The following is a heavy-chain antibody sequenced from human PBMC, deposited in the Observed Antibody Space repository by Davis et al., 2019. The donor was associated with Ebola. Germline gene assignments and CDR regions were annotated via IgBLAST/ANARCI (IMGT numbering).Heavy chain of an antibody. CDR2: IIPIFGTA. Sequence: SVKVSCKASGGTFSSYAISWVRQAPGQGLEWMGGIIPIFGTANYAQKFQGRVTITADKSTSTAYMELSSLRSEDTAVYYCARGEATISYSYYYGMDVWGQGTTVTVSS. V-gene: IGHV1-69*06. CDR1: GGTFSSYA. J-gene: IGHJ6*02. CDR3: ARGEATISYSYYYGMDV. D-gene: IGHD5-12*01.